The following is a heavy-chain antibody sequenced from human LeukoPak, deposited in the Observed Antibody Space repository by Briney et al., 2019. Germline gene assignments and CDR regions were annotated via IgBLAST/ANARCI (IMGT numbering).Heavy chain of an antibody. Sequence: GGSLRLSCAASGFTFDDYGMSWVRQAPGKGLEWVSYISSSGSTIYYADSVKGRFTISRDNAKNSLYLQMNSLRAEDTAVYYCARDVGNYGNFDYWGQGTLVTVSS. CDR3: ARDVGNYGNFDY. CDR2: ISSSGSTI. D-gene: IGHD1-7*01. V-gene: IGHV3-48*04. J-gene: IGHJ4*02. CDR1: GFTFDDYG.